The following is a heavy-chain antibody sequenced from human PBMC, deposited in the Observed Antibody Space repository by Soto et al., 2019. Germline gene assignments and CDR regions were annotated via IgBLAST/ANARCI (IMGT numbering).Heavy chain of an antibody. CDR2: IKQDGSEK. Sequence: PWGSLILSCSASGFTFIIYWMSWVRQAPGKGLEWVANIKQDGSEKYYVDSVKGRFTISRDNAKNSLYLQMNSLRAEDTAVYYCARALLLIVAPYDYWGQGNLVTVSS. D-gene: IGHD5-12*01. J-gene: IGHJ4*02. CDR1: GFTFIIYW. V-gene: IGHV3-7*03. CDR3: ARALLLIVAPYDY.